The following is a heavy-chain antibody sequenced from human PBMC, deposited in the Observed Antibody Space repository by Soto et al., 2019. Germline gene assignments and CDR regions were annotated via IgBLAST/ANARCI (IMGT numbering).Heavy chain of an antibody. CDR3: AKVGCSSTSCYALDY. CDR1: GFTFDDSA. V-gene: IGHV3-9*01. J-gene: IGHJ4*02. CDR2: ISWNSGSI. D-gene: IGHD2-2*01. Sequence: EVQLVESGGGLVQPGRSLRLSCAASGFTFDDSAMHWGGQDPGKGLEWVSGISWNSGSIGYADSVKGRFTISRDNAKNSLYLQMNSLRAEDTALYYCAKVGCSSTSCYALDYWGQGTLFTVSS.